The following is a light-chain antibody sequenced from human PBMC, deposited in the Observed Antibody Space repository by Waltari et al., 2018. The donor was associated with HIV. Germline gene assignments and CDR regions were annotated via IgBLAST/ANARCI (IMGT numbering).Light chain of an antibody. CDR1: NTDIGLSNL. CDR3: SSYTNSDILL. V-gene: IGLV2-14*01. CDR2: GVN. Sequence: QSALTQPASVSGSPGQSITIPCTGANTDIGLSNLVSWYRQHPDKAPQLVIYGVNTRPSGVSDRFSGSKSGNTASLTISSLQAEDEADYYCSSYTNSDILLFGGGTKLTVL. J-gene: IGLJ2*01.